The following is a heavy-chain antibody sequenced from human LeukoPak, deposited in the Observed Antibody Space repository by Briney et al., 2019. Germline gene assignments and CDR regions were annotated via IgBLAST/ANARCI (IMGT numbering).Heavy chain of an antibody. CDR2: IHYSGST. Sequence: PSETLSLTCTVSGGSISSSSYYWAWTRQPPGKGLEWIGSIHYSGSTYYNPSLQSRVTISVDTSKNQFSLKLSSVTAADTAVYYCARTLRFLDYWGQGTLVTVSS. D-gene: IGHD4-17*01. CDR3: ARTLRFLDY. J-gene: IGHJ4*02. V-gene: IGHV4-39*07. CDR1: GGSISSSSYY.